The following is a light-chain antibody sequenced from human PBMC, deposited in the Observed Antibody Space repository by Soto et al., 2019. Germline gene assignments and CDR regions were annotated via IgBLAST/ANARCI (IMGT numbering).Light chain of an antibody. Sequence: QAVLTQPTSVSGAPGQRVTISCTGSSSNLGADYDVHWYRQLPGTAPKLLIYGDSNRPSGVPDRFSGSKSGTSASLAITGLQAEDEADYYCQSYDSSLSAYVVFGGGTKVTVL. CDR3: QSYDSSLSAYVV. CDR1: SSNLGADYD. J-gene: IGLJ2*01. V-gene: IGLV1-40*01. CDR2: GDS.